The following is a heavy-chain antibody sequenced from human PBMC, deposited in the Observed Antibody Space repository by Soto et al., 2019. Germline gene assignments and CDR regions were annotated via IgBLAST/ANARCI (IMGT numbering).Heavy chain of an antibody. CDR2: IYYSGST. V-gene: IGHV4-31*03. CDR3: ARGIYGDYEFDY. Sequence: PSETLSLTCTVSGGSISSGGYYWSWIRQHPGKGLEWIGYIYYSGSTYYNPSLKSRVTISVDTSKNQFSLKLSSVTAADTAVYYCARGIYGDYEFDYWGQGTLVTVSS. D-gene: IGHD4-17*01. CDR1: GGSISSGGYY. J-gene: IGHJ4*02.